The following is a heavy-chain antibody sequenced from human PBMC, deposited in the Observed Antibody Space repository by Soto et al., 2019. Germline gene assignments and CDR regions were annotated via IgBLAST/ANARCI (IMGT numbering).Heavy chain of an antibody. Sequence: SETLSLTCTVSGGSISSYYWSWIRQPPGKGLEWIGYIYYSGSTNYNPSLESRVTISVDTSKNQFSLKLSSVTAADTAVYYCARHSYGDYYAEFDYWGQGTLVTVSS. CDR1: GGSISSYY. J-gene: IGHJ4*02. CDR2: IYYSGST. CDR3: ARHSYGDYYAEFDY. D-gene: IGHD4-17*01. V-gene: IGHV4-59*08.